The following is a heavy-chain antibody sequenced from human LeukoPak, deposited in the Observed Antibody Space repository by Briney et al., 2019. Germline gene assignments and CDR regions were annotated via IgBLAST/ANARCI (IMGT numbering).Heavy chain of an antibody. Sequence: GGSLTLSCAVCGFPFSNYNMIWVRQAPGKGLEWVSYISSSGSTIYYADSVKGRFTISRDNAKNSLYLQMNSLRAEDTAVYYCAELGITMIGGVWGKGTTVTISS. CDR3: AELGITMIGGV. J-gene: IGHJ6*04. D-gene: IGHD3-10*02. CDR2: ISSSGSTI. V-gene: IGHV3-48*04. CDR1: GFPFSNYN.